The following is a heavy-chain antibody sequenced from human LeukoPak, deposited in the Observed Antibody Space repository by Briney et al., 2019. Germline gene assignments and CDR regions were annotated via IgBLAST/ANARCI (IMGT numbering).Heavy chain of an antibody. Sequence: GRSLRLSCAASGFTFSSYAMHWVRQAPGKGLEWVAVISYDGSNKYYADSVKGRFTISRDNSKNTLYLQMNSLRAEDTAVYYCARGHSSGWDHYYYYMDVWGKGTTVTVSS. CDR3: ARGHSSGWDHYYYYMDV. V-gene: IGHV3-30*04. CDR2: ISYDGSNK. CDR1: GFTFSSYA. D-gene: IGHD6-19*01. J-gene: IGHJ6*03.